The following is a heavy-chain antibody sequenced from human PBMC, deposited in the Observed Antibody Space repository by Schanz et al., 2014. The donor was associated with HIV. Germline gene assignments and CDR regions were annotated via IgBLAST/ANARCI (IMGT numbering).Heavy chain of an antibody. CDR2: INPTNGKT. V-gene: IGHV1-2*02. CDR1: GGTFNIYG. D-gene: IGHD2-8*01. CDR3: ARNQYQMLAFDF. Sequence: QVRLVQSGAEVKKPGSSVKVSCKASGGTFNIYGISWVRQAPGHGLEWMGWINPTNGKTFYTQKFRGRVTMTRDTSVNTASMEVSRLMSDDTAVYYCARNQYQMLAFDFWGQGTLVTVSS. J-gene: IGHJ4*02.